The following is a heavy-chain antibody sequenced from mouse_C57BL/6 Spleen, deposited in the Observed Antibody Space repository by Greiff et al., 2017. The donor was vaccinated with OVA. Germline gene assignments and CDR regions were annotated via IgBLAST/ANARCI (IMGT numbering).Heavy chain of an antibody. CDR1: GYTFTSYW. CDR3: ARWDYGSSYDYAMDY. J-gene: IGHJ4*01. D-gene: IGHD1-1*01. CDR2: IHPNSGST. V-gene: IGHV1-64*01. Sequence: QVQLKQPGAELVKPGASVKLSCKASGYTFTSYWMHWVKQRPGQGLEWIGMIHPNSGSTNYNEKFKSKATLTVDKSSSTAYMQLSSLTSEDSAVYYCARWDYGSSYDYAMDYWGQGTSVTVSS.